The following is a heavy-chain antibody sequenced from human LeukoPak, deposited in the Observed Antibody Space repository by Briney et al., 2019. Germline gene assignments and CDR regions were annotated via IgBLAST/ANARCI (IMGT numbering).Heavy chain of an antibody. D-gene: IGHD6-6*01. V-gene: IGHV4-4*09. CDR1: GDSIGLQY. CDR2: ISSSGNT. CDR3: ARRSPIAAEDY. J-gene: IGHJ4*02. Sequence: PSETLSLTCTVTGDSIGLQYWNWIRQPPGKGLEWLGYISSSGNTNYHPSVNSRVTISRDTSKNQLSLRLKSLTAADTAVYYCARRSPIAAEDYWGQGILVTVSS.